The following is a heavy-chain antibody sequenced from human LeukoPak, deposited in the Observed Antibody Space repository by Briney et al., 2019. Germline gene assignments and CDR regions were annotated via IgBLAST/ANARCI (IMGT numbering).Heavy chain of an antibody. CDR2: RNPNSGRT. CDR1: GYTFTNYD. V-gene: IGHV1-8*01. Sequence: DSVKVSCKASGYTFTNYDINWVRQATGQGLEWMGWRNPNSGRTGFAQKFQGRLTMTADTSISTAYMELSSLTSDDTAVYYCARGPVSTHGMDVWGQGTTVTVSS. J-gene: IGHJ6*02. CDR3: ARGPVSTHGMDV. D-gene: IGHD6-13*01.